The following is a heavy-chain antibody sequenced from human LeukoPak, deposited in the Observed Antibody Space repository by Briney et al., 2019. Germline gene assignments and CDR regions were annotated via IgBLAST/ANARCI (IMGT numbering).Heavy chain of an antibody. J-gene: IGHJ6*03. CDR3: ARASCSGGSCYSGYYYYMDV. Sequence: GGSLRLSCAASGFTFSSYAMHWVRQAPGKGLEWVAVISYDGSNKYYADSVKGRFTISRDNSKNTLYLQMNSLRAEDTAVYYCARASCSGGSCYSGYYYYMDVWGKGTTVTVSS. V-gene: IGHV3-30*04. D-gene: IGHD2-15*01. CDR1: GFTFSSYA. CDR2: ISYDGSNK.